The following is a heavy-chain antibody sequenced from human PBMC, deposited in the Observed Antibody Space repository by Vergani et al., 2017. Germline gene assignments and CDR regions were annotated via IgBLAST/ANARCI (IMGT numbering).Heavy chain of an antibody. J-gene: IGHJ3*02. V-gene: IGHV3-66*03. CDR2: IYSCGST. CDR1: GFTVSSNY. CDR3: ARAGSCGGDCYSSPGAFDI. D-gene: IGHD2-21*02. Sequence: EVQLVESGGGLIQPGGSLRLSCAASGFTVSSNYMSWVRQAPGKGLEWVSVIYSCGSTYYADSVKGRFTISRDNSKNTLYLQMNSLRAEDTAVYYCARAGSCGGDCYSSPGAFDIWGQGTMVTVSS.